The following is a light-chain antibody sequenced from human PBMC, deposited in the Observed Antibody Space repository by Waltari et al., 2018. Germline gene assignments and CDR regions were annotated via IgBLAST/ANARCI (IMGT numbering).Light chain of an antibody. CDR2: KDS. Sequence: SYELTQPPSVSVSPGQTARITCSGDALPQQYAYWYQQKPGQAPVLAIYKDSERPSGIPERFSGSSSGTTVTLTISGVQAEDEADYYCQSADSSGFVVFGGGTKLAVL. CDR3: QSADSSGFVV. J-gene: IGLJ2*01. CDR1: ALPQQY. V-gene: IGLV3-25*03.